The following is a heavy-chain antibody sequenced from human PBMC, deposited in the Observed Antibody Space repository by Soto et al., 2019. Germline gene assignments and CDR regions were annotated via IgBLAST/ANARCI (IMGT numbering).Heavy chain of an antibody. Sequence: QVQLVESGGAVVQPGRSLRLSCAASGSTFSSYDIHWVRQAPGKGLEWVAHIVPDGSNAYYADSVKGRFTISRDNAKNTVYLRMNSLRTEDTAVYDCARGARHGAFDIGGQGTMVTVSS. CDR1: GSTFSSYD. CDR3: ARGARHGAFDI. J-gene: IGHJ3*02. V-gene: IGHV3-30-3*01. CDR2: IVPDGSNA.